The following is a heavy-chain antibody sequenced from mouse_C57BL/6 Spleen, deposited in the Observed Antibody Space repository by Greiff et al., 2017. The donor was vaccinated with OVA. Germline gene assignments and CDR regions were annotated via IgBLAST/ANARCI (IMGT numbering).Heavy chain of an antibody. CDR1: GYTFTSYT. CDR3: ARSSGNYAWLAY. V-gene: IGHV1-4*01. CDR2: INPSSGYT. D-gene: IGHD2-1*01. Sequence: QVQLQQSGAELARPGASVKMSCKASGYTFTSYTMHWVKQRPGQGLEWIGYINPSSGYTKYNQKFKDKATLTADKSSSTAYMQLSSLTSEDSAVYYCARSSGNYAWLAYWGQGTLVTVSA. J-gene: IGHJ3*01.